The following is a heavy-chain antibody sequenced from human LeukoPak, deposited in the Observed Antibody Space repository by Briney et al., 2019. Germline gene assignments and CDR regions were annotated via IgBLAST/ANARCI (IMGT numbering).Heavy chain of an antibody. CDR2: ISYDGSNK. D-gene: IGHD3-10*01. CDR1: GFTFSSYG. V-gene: IGHV3-30*18. Sequence: GRSLRLSCAASGFTFSSYGMHWVRQAPGKGLEWVAVISYDGSNKYYADSVKGRFTISRDNSKNTLYLQMNSLRAEDTAVYYCAKARRLGSRRFGELTGMDVWGQGTTVTVSS. J-gene: IGHJ6*02. CDR3: AKARRLGSRRFGELTGMDV.